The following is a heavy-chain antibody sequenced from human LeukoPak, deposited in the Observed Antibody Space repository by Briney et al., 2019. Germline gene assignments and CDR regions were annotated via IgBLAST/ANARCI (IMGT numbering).Heavy chain of an antibody. CDR3: ARDDYSSADY. CDR2: VNRDGSST. V-gene: IGHV3-74*01. CDR1: GFTFSNYW. D-gene: IGHD6-25*01. J-gene: IGHJ4*02. Sequence: PGGSLRLSCAASGFTFSNYWMHWVRQAPGKGLVWVSRVNRDGSSTYYADSVKGRFTISRDNAKNTLYLQMNSLRAEDTAVYFCARDDYSSADYWGQGILVTVSS.